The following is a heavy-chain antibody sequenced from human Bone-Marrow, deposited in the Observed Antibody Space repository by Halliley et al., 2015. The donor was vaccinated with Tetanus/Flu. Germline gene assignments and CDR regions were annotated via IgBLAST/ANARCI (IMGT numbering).Heavy chain of an antibody. CDR1: GGTLSNYA. CDR2: IIPSFGAA. V-gene: IGHV1-69*01. J-gene: IGHJ4*02. D-gene: IGHD3-10*01. CDR3: ARATYHYGSPDTAGDDC. Sequence: QLVQSGAEVKKPGSSVKVSCKASGGTLSNYALSWVRQAPGQGLEWMGGIIPSFGAANYAQKFLGRVTITADESTNSAYMELSSLRSEDPAVYYCARATYHYGSPDTAGDDCWGQGPLVTVSS.